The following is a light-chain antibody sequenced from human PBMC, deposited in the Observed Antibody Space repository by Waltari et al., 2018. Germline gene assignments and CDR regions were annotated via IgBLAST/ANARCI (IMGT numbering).Light chain of an antibody. J-gene: IGKJ4*01. CDR3: QQAKQFPLT. CDR2: ATF. Sequence: DIQMTQYPSFVSASVGDRVTITCRASQDIVTWLAWYQQKPGQAPTHLIYATFILQTGVPARFSGSGSGTDFTLTISCLQPEDSANYYCQQAKQFPLTFGGGTHVEIK. CDR1: QDIVTW. V-gene: IGKV1-12*01.